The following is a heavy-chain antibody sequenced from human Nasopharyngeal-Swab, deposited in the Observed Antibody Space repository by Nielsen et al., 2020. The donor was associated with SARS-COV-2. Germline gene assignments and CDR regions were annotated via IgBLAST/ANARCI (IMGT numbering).Heavy chain of an antibody. D-gene: IGHD3-22*01. CDR1: GGTFSSYA. J-gene: IGHJ3*02. V-gene: IGHV1-69*13. CDR2: IIPIFGTA. Sequence: SVKVSCKASGGTFSSYAISWVRQAPGQGLEWMGGIIPIFGTANYAQKFQGRVTITADESTSTAYMELSSLRSEDTAVYYCARPFSQTITMIADDAFDIWGQGTMVTVSS. CDR3: ARPFSQTITMIADDAFDI.